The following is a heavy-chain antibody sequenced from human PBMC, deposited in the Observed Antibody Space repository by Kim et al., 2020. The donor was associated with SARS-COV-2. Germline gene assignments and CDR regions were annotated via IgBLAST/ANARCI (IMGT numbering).Heavy chain of an antibody. CDR1: GGSFSGYY. J-gene: IGHJ5*02. CDR3: ARTRIATLNWFDP. V-gene: IGHV4-34*01. CDR2: INHSGST. Sequence: SETLSLTCAVYGGSFSGYYWSWIRQPPGKGLEWIGEINHSGSTNYNPSLKSRVTISVDTSKNQFSLKLSSVTAADTAVYYCARTRIATLNWFDPWGQGTLVTVSS. D-gene: IGHD6-13*01.